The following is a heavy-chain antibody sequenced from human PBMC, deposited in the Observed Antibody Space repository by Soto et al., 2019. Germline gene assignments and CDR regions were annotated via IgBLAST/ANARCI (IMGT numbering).Heavy chain of an antibody. V-gene: IGHV3-7*01. J-gene: IGHJ4*02. Sequence: GGSLRLSCAASGLTFSSFYMSWVRQAQGKGLEWVANVNEDGSEKYYVDSVKGRFTVSRDNARNSLYLQMNSLRAEDTAVYYCAKWGGAGRDYWGQGTLVTVSS. D-gene: IGHD1-26*01. CDR3: AKWGGAGRDY. CDR1: GLTFSSFY. CDR2: VNEDGSEK.